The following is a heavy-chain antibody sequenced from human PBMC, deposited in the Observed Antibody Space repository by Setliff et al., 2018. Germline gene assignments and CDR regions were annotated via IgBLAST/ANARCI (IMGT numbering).Heavy chain of an antibody. Sequence: PGGSLRLSCAASRFTFSNYAMSWVRQAPGKGLEWVSAISASGRTTYSADSVKGRFTISRDNSKNTLSLQMNSLRAEDTAVYYCAKGGLRYFDWLPDWGQGTLVTVSS. CDR1: RFTFSNYA. J-gene: IGHJ4*02. CDR3: AKGGLRYFDWLPD. V-gene: IGHV3-23*01. D-gene: IGHD3-9*01. CDR2: ISASGRTT.